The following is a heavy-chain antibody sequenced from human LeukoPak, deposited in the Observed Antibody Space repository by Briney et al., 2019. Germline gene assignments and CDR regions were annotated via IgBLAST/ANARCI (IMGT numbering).Heavy chain of an antibody. CDR1: GFTFSSYA. CDR3: AKVGDELDTAMVYYYYYYMDV. Sequence: GGSLRLSCAASGFTFSSYAMHWVRQAPGKGLEWVAVISYDGSNKYYADSVKGRFTISRDNSKNTLYLQMNSLRAEDTAVYYCAKVGDELDTAMVYYYYYYMDVWGKGTTVTVSS. D-gene: IGHD5-18*01. V-gene: IGHV3-30*04. CDR2: ISYDGSNK. J-gene: IGHJ6*03.